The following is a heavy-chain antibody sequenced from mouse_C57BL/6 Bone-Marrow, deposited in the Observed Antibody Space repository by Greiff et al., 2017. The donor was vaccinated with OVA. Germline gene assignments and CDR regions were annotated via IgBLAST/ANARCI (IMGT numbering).Heavy chain of an antibody. Sequence: VQLQQPGAELVRPGSSVKLSCKASGYTFTSYWMHWVKQRPIQGLEWIGNIDPSDSETHYNQKFKDKATLTVDKSSSTAYMQHSSLTSEDSAVYYCARYYGSPFDVWGTGTTVTVSS. D-gene: IGHD1-1*01. V-gene: IGHV1-52*01. CDR2: IDPSDSET. J-gene: IGHJ1*03. CDR1: GYTFTSYW. CDR3: ARYYGSPFDV.